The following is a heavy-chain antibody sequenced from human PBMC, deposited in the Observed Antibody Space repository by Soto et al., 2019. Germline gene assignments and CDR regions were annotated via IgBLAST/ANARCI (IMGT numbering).Heavy chain of an antibody. Sequence: SETLSLTCTVSGGSISSYYWSWIRQPPGKGLEWIGYIYYSGSTNYNPSLKSRVTISVDTSKNQFSLKLSSVTAADTAVYYCARGPVDYDFWSGNFDYWGQGTLVTVS. CDR1: GGSISSYY. CDR2: IYYSGST. D-gene: IGHD3-3*01. V-gene: IGHV4-59*01. CDR3: ARGPVDYDFWSGNFDY. J-gene: IGHJ4*02.